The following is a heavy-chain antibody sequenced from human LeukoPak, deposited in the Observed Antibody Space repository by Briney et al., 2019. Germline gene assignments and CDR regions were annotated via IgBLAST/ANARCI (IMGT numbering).Heavy chain of an antibody. V-gene: IGHV3-48*03. CDR2: IGSRGSTI. CDR1: GFTFSEYE. J-gene: IGHJ4*02. D-gene: IGHD6-13*01. Sequence: GGSLRLSCVASGFTFSEYEMNWVRQAPGKGLEWVSYIGSRGSTIYYADSVAGRFTIYRDNAKNSVYLQMNSLRVEDTAIYYCERAGEQQMAYWGQGTLVTVSS. CDR3: ERAGEQQMAY.